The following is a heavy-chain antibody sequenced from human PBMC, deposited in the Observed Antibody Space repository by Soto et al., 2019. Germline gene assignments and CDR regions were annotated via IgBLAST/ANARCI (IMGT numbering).Heavy chain of an antibody. CDR2: ISHDGSNT. V-gene: IGHV3-30*18. CDR3: AKEPKIQLWLHYFDY. D-gene: IGHD5-18*01. CDR1: GFTFSNYG. J-gene: IGHJ4*02. Sequence: QVQLVQSGGNVVQPGRSLRLSCAASGFTFSNYGMHWVRQAPGKGLEWLAFISHDGSNTYYADSVKGRFTISRDNSKNTLYLRMNILRAEDTAVFYCAKEPKIQLWLHYFDYWGQGTLVTVSS.